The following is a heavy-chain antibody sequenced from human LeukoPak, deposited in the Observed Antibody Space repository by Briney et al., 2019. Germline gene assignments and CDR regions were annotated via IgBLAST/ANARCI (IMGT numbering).Heavy chain of an antibody. J-gene: IGHJ4*02. CDR3: ARERFHGSGAPKFDY. V-gene: IGHV3-30*02. CDR1: GFTFRSYG. D-gene: IGHD3-10*01. CDR2: IRYDGNNK. Sequence: GGSLRLSCAASGFTFRSYGMHWVRQAPGKGLEWVAFIRYDGNNKYYADSVKGRFTIFRDNSRNTLYLQMNSLRVEDTAVYYCARERFHGSGAPKFDYWGQGTLVTVSS.